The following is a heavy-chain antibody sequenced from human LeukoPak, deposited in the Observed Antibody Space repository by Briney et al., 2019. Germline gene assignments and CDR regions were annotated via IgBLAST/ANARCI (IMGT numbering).Heavy chain of an antibody. J-gene: IGHJ4*02. V-gene: IGHV4-34*01. CDR3: TRDGGVAVTPLDFDF. CDR1: GGSFSGYY. Sequence: SETLSLTCAVYGGSFSGYYWSWIRQPPGKGLEWIGEINHSGSTNYNPSLKSRVTISVDTSKNQFSLKLSSVTAADTAVYYCTRDGGVAVTPLDFDFWGQGTLVIVSS. D-gene: IGHD6-19*01. CDR2: INHSGST.